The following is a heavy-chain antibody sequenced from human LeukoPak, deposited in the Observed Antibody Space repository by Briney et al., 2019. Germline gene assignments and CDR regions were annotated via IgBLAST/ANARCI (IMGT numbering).Heavy chain of an antibody. V-gene: IGHV3-21*01. D-gene: IGHD6-6*01. CDR1: GFTFSSYS. J-gene: IGHJ5*02. Sequence: GGSLRLSCAASGFTFSSYSMNWVRQAPGKGLEWVSSISSSSSYIYYADSVKGRFTISRDNAKNSLYLQMNSLRAEDTAVYYCARGEYSSSSGNWFDPWGQGTLVTVSP. CDR3: ARGEYSSSSGNWFDP. CDR2: ISSSSSYI.